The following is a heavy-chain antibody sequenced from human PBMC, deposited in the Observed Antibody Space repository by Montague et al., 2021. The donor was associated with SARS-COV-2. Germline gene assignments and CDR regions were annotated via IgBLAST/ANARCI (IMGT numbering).Heavy chain of an antibody. CDR3: ARGRRTTFGGVTGWLSYFDY. CDR1: GGSISSYY. D-gene: IGHD3-16*01. V-gene: IGHV4-59*12. Sequence: SETLSLTCTVSGGSISSYYWSWIRQPPGKGLLWSGYINYSGSTTYNPSPQSRVTISADTSKNQFSLKLSSVTAAATAVYYCARGRRTTFGGVTGWLSYFDYWGQGALVTVSS. J-gene: IGHJ4*02. CDR2: INYSGST.